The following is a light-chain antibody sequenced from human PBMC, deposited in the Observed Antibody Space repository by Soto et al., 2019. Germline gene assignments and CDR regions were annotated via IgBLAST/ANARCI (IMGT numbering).Light chain of an antibody. J-gene: IGLJ1*01. CDR2: EVS. V-gene: IGLV2-14*01. CDR3: SSYTRRSTFYV. CDR1: SSDVGGYDY. Sequence: QSALTQPASVSGSPGQSITISCTGTSSDVGGYDYVSWYQQYPGKAPKLMIYEVSNRPSGVSNRFSGSKSGNTASLTISGLQADDEADYYCSSYTRRSTFYVFGTGTQLTVL.